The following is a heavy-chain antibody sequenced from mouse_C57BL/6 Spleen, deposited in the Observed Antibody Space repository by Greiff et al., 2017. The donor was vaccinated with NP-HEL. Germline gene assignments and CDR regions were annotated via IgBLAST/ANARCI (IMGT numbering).Heavy chain of an antibody. V-gene: IGHV5-17*01. CDR2: ISSGSSTI. D-gene: IGHD2-3*01. CDR3: ARPEDGYHGAWFAY. J-gene: IGHJ3*01. Sequence: EVKLVESGGGLVKPGGSLKLSCAASGFTFSDYGMHWVRQAPEKGLEWVAYISSGSSTIYYADTVKGRFTISRDNAKNTLFLQMTSLRSEDTAMYYCARPEDGYHGAWFAYWGQGTLVTVSA. CDR1: GFTFSDYG.